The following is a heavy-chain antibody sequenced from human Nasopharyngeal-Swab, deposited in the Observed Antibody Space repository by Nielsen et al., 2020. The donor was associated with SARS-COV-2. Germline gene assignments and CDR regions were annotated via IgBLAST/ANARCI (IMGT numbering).Heavy chain of an antibody. CDR3: ARRAGSGWYGY. CDR2: IYYSGST. Sequence: ESLKISCTVSGGSISSYYWSWIRQPPGKGLEWIGYIYYSGSTNYNPSPKSRVTISVDTSKNQFSLKLSSVTAADTAVYYCARRAGSGWYGYWGQGTLVTVSS. J-gene: IGHJ4*02. V-gene: IGHV4-59*01. CDR1: GGSISSYY. D-gene: IGHD6-19*01.